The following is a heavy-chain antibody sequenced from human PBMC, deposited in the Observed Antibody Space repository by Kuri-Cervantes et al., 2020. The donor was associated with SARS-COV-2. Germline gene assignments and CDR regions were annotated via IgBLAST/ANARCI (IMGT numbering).Heavy chain of an antibody. CDR1: GFTFSDYY. CDR3: ARSLRLSLATADGPTPYYFDS. Sequence: GGSLRLSGAASGFTFSDYYMSWSRQAPGKGLEWISYISDSRTNTMYADSVHADSVKGRFTISRDNAKNSLYLQMKSLRVEDTAIYFCARSLRLSLATADGPTPYYFDSWGQGTLVTVSS. CDR2: ISDSRTNTM. J-gene: IGHJ4*02. V-gene: IGHV3-11*06. D-gene: IGHD6-13*01.